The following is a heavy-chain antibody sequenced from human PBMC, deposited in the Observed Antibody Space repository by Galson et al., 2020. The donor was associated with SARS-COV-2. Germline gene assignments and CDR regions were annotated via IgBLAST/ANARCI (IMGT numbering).Heavy chain of an antibody. CDR2: ISAYNGNT. D-gene: IGHD3-10*01. Sequence: VKVSCKASGYTFTSYGISWVRQAPGQGLEWMGWISAYNGNTNYAQKLQGRVTMTTDTSTSTAYMELRSLRSDDTAVYYCARSVVEPMVRGNYFDYWGQGTLVTVAS. J-gene: IGHJ4*02. CDR3: ARSVVEPMVRGNYFDY. V-gene: IGHV1-18*01. CDR1: GYTFTSYG.